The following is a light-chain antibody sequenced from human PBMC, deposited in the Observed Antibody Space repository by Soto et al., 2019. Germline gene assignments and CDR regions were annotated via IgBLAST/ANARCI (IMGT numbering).Light chain of an antibody. J-gene: IGLJ1*01. CDR1: SVDVGGYNY. CDR3: TSYTIKTTYV. Sequence: QSALTQPASVSGSLGQSITISCTGTSVDVGGYNYVSWYQHHLGKAPRLLIFEVSNRPSGVSNRFSGSKSGNTASLTISGLQAEDEADYYCTSYTIKTTYVFGTGTKLTVL. V-gene: IGLV2-14*01. CDR2: EVS.